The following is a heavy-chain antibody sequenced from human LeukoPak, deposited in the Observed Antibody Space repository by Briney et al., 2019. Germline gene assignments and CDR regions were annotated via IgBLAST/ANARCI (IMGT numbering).Heavy chain of an antibody. Sequence: SETLSLTCTVSGGSISSSSYYWGWIRQPPGKGLEWIGSIYYSGSTYYNPSLKSRVTISVDTSKNQFSLKLSSVTAADTAVYYCARSPRGRIQLWALDYWGQGTLVTVSS. CDR3: ARSPRGRIQLWALDY. D-gene: IGHD5-18*01. CDR1: GGSISSSSYY. V-gene: IGHV4-39*07. CDR2: IYYSGST. J-gene: IGHJ4*02.